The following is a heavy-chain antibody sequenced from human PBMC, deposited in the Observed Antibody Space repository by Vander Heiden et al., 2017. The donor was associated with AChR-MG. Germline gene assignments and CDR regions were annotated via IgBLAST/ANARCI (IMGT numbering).Heavy chain of an antibody. V-gene: IGHV3-30*18. J-gene: IGHJ4*02. Sequence: QVQLVESGGGVVQPGRSLRLSCAASGFTFSSYGMHWVRQAPGKGLEWVAVISYGGSNNYYADYVKGRFTISRDNSKNTLYLQMNSLRAEDTAVYYCAKDTDDIVVVPAAIEDYWGQGTLVTVSS. CDR2: ISYGGSNN. D-gene: IGHD2-2*01. CDR1: GFTFSSYG. CDR3: AKDTDDIVVVPAAIEDY.